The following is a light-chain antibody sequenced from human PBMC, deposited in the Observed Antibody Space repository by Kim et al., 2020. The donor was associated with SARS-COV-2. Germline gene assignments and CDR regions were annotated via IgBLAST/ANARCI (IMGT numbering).Light chain of an antibody. CDR1: SGDVGGYNY. V-gene: IGLV2-14*03. CDR2: DDS. J-gene: IGLJ3*02. Sequence: QSITISCTGTSGDVGGYNYVSWYQQHPGKAPKLMIYDDSNRPSGVSNRFSGSKSGNTASLTISGLQAEDEADYYCSSYTSSSTQWVFGGGTQLTVL. CDR3: SSYTSSSTQWV.